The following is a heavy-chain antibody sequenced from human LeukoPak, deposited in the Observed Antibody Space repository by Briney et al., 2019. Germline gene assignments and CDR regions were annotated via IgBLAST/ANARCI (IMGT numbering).Heavy chain of an antibody. J-gene: IGHJ6*03. CDR2: INHSGST. CDR1: GGSFSGYY. CDR3: ARGMTTVVTGPYYYYMDV. V-gene: IGHV4-34*01. Sequence: SETLCLTCAVYGGSFSGYYWSWIRQPPGKGLEWIGEINHSGSTNYNPSLKSRVTISVDTSKNQFSLKLSSVTAADTAVYYCARGMTTVVTGPYYYYMDVWGKGTTVTVSS. D-gene: IGHD4-23*01.